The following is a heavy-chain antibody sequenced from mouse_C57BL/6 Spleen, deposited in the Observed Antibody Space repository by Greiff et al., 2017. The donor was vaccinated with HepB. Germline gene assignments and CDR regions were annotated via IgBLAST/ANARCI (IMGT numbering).Heavy chain of an antibody. D-gene: IGHD6-1*01. CDR1: GYTFTDYY. Sequence: VQLQQSGAELVRPGASVKLSCKASGYTFTDYYINWVKQRPGQGLEWIARLYPGSGNTYYNEKFKGKATLTAEKSSSTAYMQLSSLTSEDSAVYFCARWTSRGYAMDYWSQGASVTDAS. V-gene: IGHV1-76*01. J-gene: IGHJ4*01. CDR3: ARWTSRGYAMDY. CDR2: LYPGSGNT.